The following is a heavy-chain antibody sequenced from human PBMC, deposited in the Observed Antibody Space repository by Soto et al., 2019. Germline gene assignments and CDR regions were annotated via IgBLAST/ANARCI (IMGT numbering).Heavy chain of an antibody. D-gene: IGHD3-10*01. Sequence: SETLSLTCAVYGGSFSGYYWSWIRQPPGKGLEWIGEINHSGSTNYNPSLKSRVTISVDTSKNQFSLKLSSVTAADTAVYYCARMYMVRGVISSLGLNWFDPWGQGTLVTVSS. CDR1: GGSFSGYY. CDR3: ARMYMVRGVISSLGLNWFDP. CDR2: INHSGST. V-gene: IGHV4-34*01. J-gene: IGHJ5*02.